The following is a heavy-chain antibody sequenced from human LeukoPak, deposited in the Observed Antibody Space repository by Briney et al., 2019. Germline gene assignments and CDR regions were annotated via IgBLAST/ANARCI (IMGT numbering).Heavy chain of an antibody. V-gene: IGHV3-21*01. Sequence: GGSLRLSCAASGISLSSYTMNWVRQAPGKGLEWVSSISSSSTYIYYADSVKGRFTMSRDNAKNSLYLQMNSLRAEDTAVYYCARLVRSGSYPYYYYGMDVWGQGTTVTVSS. CDR1: GISLSSYT. CDR3: ARLVRSGSYPYYYYGMDV. D-gene: IGHD1-26*01. CDR2: ISSSSTYI. J-gene: IGHJ6*02.